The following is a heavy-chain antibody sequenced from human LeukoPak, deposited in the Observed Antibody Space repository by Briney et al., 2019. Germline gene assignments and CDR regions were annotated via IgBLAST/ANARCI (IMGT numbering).Heavy chain of an antibody. CDR2: LNPKNGST. Sequence: ASVKVSCKASGYTFTSYDINWVRQATGQGLEWMGWLNPKNGSTGYAQKFQGRVIMTRNTSISTAYMELSSLTSEDTAVYYCARGRITVFGVITYYYYYHGMDVWGQGTTVTVSS. D-gene: IGHD3-3*01. J-gene: IGHJ6*02. CDR3: ARGRITVFGVITYYYYYHGMDV. V-gene: IGHV1-8*01. CDR1: GYTFTSYD.